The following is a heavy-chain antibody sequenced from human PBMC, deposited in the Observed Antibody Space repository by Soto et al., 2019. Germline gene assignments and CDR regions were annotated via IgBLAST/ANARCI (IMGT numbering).Heavy chain of an antibody. V-gene: IGHV4-39*01. CDR2: IYYSGST. Sequence: QLPLQESGPGLVKPSETLSLTCTVSGGSISSSSYYWGWIRQPPGKGLEWIGSIYYSGSTYYNPSLQSRVTISVDTSKNQFSLKPSSVTAADTAVYYCATLWGQDWGQGTLVTVSS. CDR1: GGSISSSSYY. D-gene: IGHD3-10*01. J-gene: IGHJ4*02. CDR3: ATLWGQD.